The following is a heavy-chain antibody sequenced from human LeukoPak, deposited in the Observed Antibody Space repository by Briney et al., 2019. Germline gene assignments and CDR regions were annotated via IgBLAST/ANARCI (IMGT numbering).Heavy chain of an antibody. Sequence: PGGSLRLSCAASGFTFGDYAMHWVRQVPGKGLEWVAGIDWNNDDKGYADSVKGRFTISRDNAKNSLSLQMTSLRVEDTAFYFCVKDRTSGGYYYMDVWGKGTTVTVS. CDR3: VKDRTSGGYYYMDV. J-gene: IGHJ6*03. CDR1: GFTFGDYA. CDR2: IDWNNDDK. D-gene: IGHD2-15*01. V-gene: IGHV3-9*01.